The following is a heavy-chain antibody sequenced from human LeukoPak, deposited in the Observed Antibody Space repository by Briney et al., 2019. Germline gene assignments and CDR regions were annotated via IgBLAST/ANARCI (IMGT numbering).Heavy chain of an antibody. V-gene: IGHV3-66*01. CDR3: SRESGPFSAFGF. Sequence: GGSLRLSCAASGFTVRSNYMRWVHPAPGKGLEWVSVIYSGGSTYYADSVKGRFTISRNNYNNTLYLQMYSLRAEDTVVYYCSRESGPFSAFGFWGQGTLVSVHS. D-gene: IGHD2-15*01. CDR2: IYSGGST. CDR1: GFTVRSNY. J-gene: IGHJ4*02.